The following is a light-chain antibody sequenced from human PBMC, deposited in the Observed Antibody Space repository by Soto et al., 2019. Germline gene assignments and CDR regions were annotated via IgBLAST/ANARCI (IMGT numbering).Light chain of an antibody. Sequence: QSALTQPPSASGSPGQSVTISCTGTSSDVGRYNFVSWYQQHPGKAPKLMIFEVTKRPSGVPDRFSGSKSGNTASLTVSGLQAEDEADYYCSSLPADYTYPYVFASETKVTV. J-gene: IGLJ1*01. CDR1: SSDVGRYNF. V-gene: IGLV2-8*01. CDR2: EVT. CDR3: SSLPADYTYPYV.